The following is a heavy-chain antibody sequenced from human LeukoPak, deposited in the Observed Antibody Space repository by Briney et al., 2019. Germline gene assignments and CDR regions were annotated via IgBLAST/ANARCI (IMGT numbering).Heavy chain of an antibody. Sequence: KPSETLSLTCAVYGGSFSGYYWSWLRQPPGKGLEWIGEINHSGSTNYNPSLKSRVTISVDPSKNQFSLKLSSVTAADTAVYYCARLAQNRGRYFDLWGRGTLVTVSS. CDR3: ARLAQNRGRYFDL. D-gene: IGHD2/OR15-2a*01. J-gene: IGHJ2*01. V-gene: IGHV4-34*01. CDR1: GGSFSGYY. CDR2: INHSGST.